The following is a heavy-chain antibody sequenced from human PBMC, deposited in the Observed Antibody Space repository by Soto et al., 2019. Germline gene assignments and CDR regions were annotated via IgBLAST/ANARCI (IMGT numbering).Heavy chain of an antibody. Sequence: SETLSLTCTVSGGSISSYYWSLIRRPPGKGLEWIGYIYYSGSTNYNPSLKSRVTISVDTSKNQFSLKLSSVTAADTAVYYCARRYGGTFDYWGQGTLVTVSS. V-gene: IGHV4-59*08. CDR2: IYYSGST. J-gene: IGHJ4*02. CDR3: ARRYGGTFDY. CDR1: GGSISSYY. D-gene: IGHD2-15*01.